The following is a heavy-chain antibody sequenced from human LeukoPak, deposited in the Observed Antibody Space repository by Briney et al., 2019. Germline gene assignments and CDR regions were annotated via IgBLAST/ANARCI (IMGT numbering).Heavy chain of an antibody. V-gene: IGHV1-2*02. CDR1: GYTFTGYY. D-gene: IGHD4-23*01. CDR3: ARGDYGGNSVWFDP. Sequence: ASVKVSCKASGYTFTGYYMHWVRQAPGQGLEWMGWINPNSGGTNYAQKFQGRVTMTRDTSISTAYMELSRLRSDDTAVYYCARGDYGGNSVWFDPWGQGTLVTVSS. J-gene: IGHJ5*02. CDR2: INPNSGGT.